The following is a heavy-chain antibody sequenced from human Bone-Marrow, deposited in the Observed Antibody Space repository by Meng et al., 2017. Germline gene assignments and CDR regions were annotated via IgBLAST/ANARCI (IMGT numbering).Heavy chain of an antibody. Sequence: EVQLVVIGGGLSQPGGSLRLSCAASGFTVSSNYMSWVRQAPGKGLEWVSILYSDSTTRYTDSVKGRFTISRDNSKNTLYLQMNSLRAEDTAVYYCARFALLDYWGQGTLVTVSS. CDR2: LYSDSTT. CDR1: GFTVSSNY. J-gene: IGHJ4*02. D-gene: IGHD3-10*01. CDR3: ARFALLDY. V-gene: IGHV3-53*05.